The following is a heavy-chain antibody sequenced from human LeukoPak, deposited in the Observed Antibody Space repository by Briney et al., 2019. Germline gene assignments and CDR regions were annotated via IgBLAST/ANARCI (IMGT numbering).Heavy chain of an antibody. CDR3: ARGLRSPDY. J-gene: IGHJ4*02. CDR1: GGSFSGYY. V-gene: IGHV4-34*01. D-gene: IGHD6-13*01. Sequence: PSETLSLTCAVYGGSFSGYYWSWIRQPPGKGLEWIGEINQSGSTNYNPSLKRRVTISVDTSKNQFSLKLSSVTAADTAVYYCARGLRSPDYWGQGTLVTVSS. CDR2: INQSGST.